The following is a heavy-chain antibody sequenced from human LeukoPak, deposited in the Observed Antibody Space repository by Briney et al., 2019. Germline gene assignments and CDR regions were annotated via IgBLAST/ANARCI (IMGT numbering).Heavy chain of an antibody. D-gene: IGHD6-6*01. Sequence: SETLSLTCTVSGGSISSYYWSWIRQPPGKGLEWIGYIYYSGSTNYNPSRKRRVTISVDTSKNQSSLKLSSVTAADTALYYCARGGEDDSNSYYYYYYMDVWGKGNTVTVSS. J-gene: IGHJ6*03. CDR3: ARGGEDDSNSYYYYYYMDV. CDR2: IYYSGST. V-gene: IGHV4-59*01. CDR1: GGSISSYY.